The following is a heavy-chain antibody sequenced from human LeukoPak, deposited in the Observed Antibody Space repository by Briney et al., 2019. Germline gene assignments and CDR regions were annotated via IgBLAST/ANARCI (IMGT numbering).Heavy chain of an antibody. CDR1: GYSISSGFY. CDR3: VRDWAYCGGDCYPGY. D-gene: IGHD2-21*02. V-gene: IGHV4-38-2*02. Sequence: SETLSLTCAVSGYSISSGFYWGWIRQPPGKGLEWVGSIYHSGSIYYNPSLKSRVTISVDTSKNQFSLKLRSVTAADTAVYYCVRDWAYCGGDCYPGYWGQGTLVTVSS. J-gene: IGHJ4*02. CDR2: IYHSGSI.